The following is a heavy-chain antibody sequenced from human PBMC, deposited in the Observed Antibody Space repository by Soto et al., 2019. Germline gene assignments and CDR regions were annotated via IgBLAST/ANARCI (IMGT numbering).Heavy chain of an antibody. CDR2: ISYDGTKK. V-gene: IGHV3-30*18. Sequence: QVQLVESGGGVVQPGRSLRLSCAASGFTFSHYGLDWVRLAPGRGLEWVAVISYDGTKKYYADSVKGRFTISRDNSQNTLFLRMHSLRVEDTAVYYCAKMKGNSSAFDYWGQGTLVTVSS. J-gene: IGHJ4*02. D-gene: IGHD5-18*01. CDR3: AKMKGNSSAFDY. CDR1: GFTFSHYG.